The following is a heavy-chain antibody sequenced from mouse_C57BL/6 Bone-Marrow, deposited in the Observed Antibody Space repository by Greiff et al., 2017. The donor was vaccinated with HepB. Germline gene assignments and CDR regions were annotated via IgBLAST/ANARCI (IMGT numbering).Heavy chain of an antibody. D-gene: IGHD2-4*01. J-gene: IGHJ4*01. Sequence: EVKLMESGAELVRPGASVKLSCTASGFNIKDDYMHWVKQRPEQGLEWIGWIDPENGDTEYASKFQGKATITADTSSNTAYLQLSSLTSEDTAVYYCTTVYDYDTRDYYAMDYWGQGTSVTVSS. CDR1: GFNIKDDY. CDR3: TTVYDYDTRDYYAMDY. CDR2: IDPENGDT. V-gene: IGHV14-4*01.